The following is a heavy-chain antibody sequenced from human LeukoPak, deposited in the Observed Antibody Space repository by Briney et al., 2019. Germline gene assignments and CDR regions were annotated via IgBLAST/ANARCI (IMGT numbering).Heavy chain of an antibody. V-gene: IGHV3-48*01. Sequence: GGSLRLPCAASGFTFSSYSMNWVRQAPGKGLEWVSYISSSSSTIYYADSVKGRFTISRDNAKNSLYPQMNSLRAEDTAVYYCARDRYSSSWLPGYAFDIWGQGTMVTVSS. J-gene: IGHJ3*02. D-gene: IGHD6-13*01. CDR1: GFTFSSYS. CDR3: ARDRYSSSWLPGYAFDI. CDR2: ISSSSSTI.